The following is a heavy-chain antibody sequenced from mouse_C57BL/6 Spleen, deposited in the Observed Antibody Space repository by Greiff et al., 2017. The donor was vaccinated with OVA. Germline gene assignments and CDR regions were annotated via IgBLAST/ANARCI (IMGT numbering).Heavy chain of an antibody. CDR1: GYTFTDYN. J-gene: IGHJ2*01. V-gene: IGHV1-18*01. CDR3: AMESFDY. CDR2: INPNNGGT. D-gene: IGHD6-2*01. Sequence: EVKLQESGPELVKPGASVKIPCKASGYTFTDYNMDWVKQSHGKSLEWIGDINPNNGGTIYNQKFKGKATLTVDKSSSTAYMELRSLTSDDTAVYYCAMESFDYWGQGTTLTVSS.